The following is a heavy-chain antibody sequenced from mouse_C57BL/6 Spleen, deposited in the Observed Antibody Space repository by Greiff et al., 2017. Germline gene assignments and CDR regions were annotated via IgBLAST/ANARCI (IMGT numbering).Heavy chain of an antibody. CDR2: ISSGSSTI. V-gene: IGHV5-17*01. D-gene: IGHD1-1*01. CDR1: GFTFSDYG. CDR3: ARRGPTVVATGYYAMDY. Sequence: EVMLVESGGGLVKPGGSLKLSCAASGFTFSDYGMHWVRQAPEKGLEWVAYISSGSSTIYYADTVKGRFTISRDNAKNTLFLQMTSLRSEDTAMYYCARRGPTVVATGYYAMDYWGQGTSVTVSS. J-gene: IGHJ4*01.